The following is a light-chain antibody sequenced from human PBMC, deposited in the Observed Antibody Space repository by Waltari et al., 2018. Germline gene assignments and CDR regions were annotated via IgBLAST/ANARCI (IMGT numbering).Light chain of an antibody. Sequence: EIVLTQSPATLSLSPGERATLSCRASQSVSTYLTWYQQKPGQAPRLLIYDASRRATGIPARFSGSGSGTDFTLTINSLQTEDVAVYYCQQHYSEPITFGQGTRLEI. CDR1: QSVSTY. J-gene: IGKJ5*01. V-gene: IGKV3-11*01. CDR2: DAS. CDR3: QQHYSEPIT.